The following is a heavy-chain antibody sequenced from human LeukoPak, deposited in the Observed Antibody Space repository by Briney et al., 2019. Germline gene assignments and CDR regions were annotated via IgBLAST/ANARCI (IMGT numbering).Heavy chain of an antibody. J-gene: IGHJ4*02. V-gene: IGHV4-34*01. D-gene: IGHD2-2*01. CDR1: GGSLSGYS. Sequence: PSETLSLTCAVYGGSLSGYSWSWIRQPPGKGLERIGELNHSGSTNYNPSLKSRVTISVDTSKNQFSLKLSSVTAADSAFYYCARVPGRPAAVFDYWGQGTLVTVSS. CDR2: LNHSGST. CDR3: ARVPGRPAAVFDY.